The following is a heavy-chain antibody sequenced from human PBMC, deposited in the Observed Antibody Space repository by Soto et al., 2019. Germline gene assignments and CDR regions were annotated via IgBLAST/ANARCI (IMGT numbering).Heavy chain of an antibody. CDR1: GYSFTSYW. D-gene: IGHD3-3*01. CDR2: IYPGDSDT. J-gene: IGHJ6*02. CDR3: ARTPPPDFWSGYAYYYYGMDV. Sequence: GESLKISCKGSGYSFTSYWIGWVRQMPGKGLEWMGIIYPGDSDTRYSPSCQGQVTISADKSISTAYLQWSSLKASDTAMYYCARTPPPDFWSGYAYYYYGMDVWGQGTTVTVSS. V-gene: IGHV5-51*01.